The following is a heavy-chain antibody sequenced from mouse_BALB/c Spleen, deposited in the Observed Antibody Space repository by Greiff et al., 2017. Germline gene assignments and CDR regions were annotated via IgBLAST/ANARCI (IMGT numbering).Heavy chain of an antibody. CDR1: GYTFTSYW. Sequence: QVQLQQSGAELARPGASVKLSCKASGYTFTSYWMQWVKQRPGQGLEWIGAIYPGDGDTRYTQKFKGKATLTADKSSSTAYMQLSSLASEDSAVYYCARVAGYSYYFDYWGQGTTLTVSS. V-gene: IGHV1-87*01. CDR3: ARVAGYSYYFDY. CDR2: IYPGDGDT. J-gene: IGHJ2*01. D-gene: IGHD2-3*01.